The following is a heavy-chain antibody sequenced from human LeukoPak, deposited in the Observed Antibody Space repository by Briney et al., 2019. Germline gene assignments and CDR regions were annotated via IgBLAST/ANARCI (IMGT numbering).Heavy chain of an antibody. CDR3: ARDYDSSGYLDY. Sequence: GRSLRLSCAASGFTFSSYGMLCVRHAPGKGLEGVAVIWYDGSNKYYADSVNGRFTISRDNSKNTMYLQMNSIRAEEKAVYYCARDYDSSGYLDYWGQGTLVTVSS. D-gene: IGHD3-22*01. CDR1: GFTFSSYG. CDR2: IWYDGSNK. V-gene: IGHV3-33*01. J-gene: IGHJ4*02.